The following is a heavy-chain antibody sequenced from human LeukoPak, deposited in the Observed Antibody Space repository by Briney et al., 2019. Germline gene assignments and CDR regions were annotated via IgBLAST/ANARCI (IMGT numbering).Heavy chain of an antibody. D-gene: IGHD4-17*01. CDR2: ISGSGGST. CDR1: GFTFSSYA. CDR3: AKPDYGDPLTPDYYYYYMDV. Sequence: PGGSLRLSCAASGFTFSSYAMSWVRQAPGKGLEWVSAISGSGGSTYYADSVKGRFTISRDNSKNTLYLQMNSLRAEDTAVYYCAKPDYGDPLTPDYYYYYMDVWGKGTTVTVSS. J-gene: IGHJ6*03. V-gene: IGHV3-23*01.